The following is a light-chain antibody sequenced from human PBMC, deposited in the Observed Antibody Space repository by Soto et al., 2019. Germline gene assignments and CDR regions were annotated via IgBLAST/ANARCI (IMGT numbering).Light chain of an antibody. CDR3: SSYTSSSIPYV. CDR2: EVS. Sequence: QSALTQPASVSGSPRQSITISCTGTSSDVGGYNYVSWYQQHPGKAPKLMIYEVSNRPSGVSNRFSGSKSGNTASLTISGLQAEDEADYYCSSYTSSSIPYVFGTGTKVTVL. V-gene: IGLV2-14*01. CDR1: SSDVGGYNY. J-gene: IGLJ1*01.